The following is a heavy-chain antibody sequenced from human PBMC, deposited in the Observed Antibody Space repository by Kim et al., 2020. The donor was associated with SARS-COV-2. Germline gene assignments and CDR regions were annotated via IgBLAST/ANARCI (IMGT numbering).Heavy chain of an antibody. CDR1: GFTFSSYG. CDR3: AKDTPGDY. J-gene: IGHJ4*02. D-gene: IGHD3-10*01. Sequence: GGSLRLSCAASGFTFSSYGMHWVRQAPGKGLEWVAVISYDGSNKYYADSVKGRFTISRDNSKNTLYLQMNSLRVEDTAVYYCAKDTPGDYWGQGTLVTVSS. V-gene: IGHV3-30*18. CDR2: ISYDGSNK.